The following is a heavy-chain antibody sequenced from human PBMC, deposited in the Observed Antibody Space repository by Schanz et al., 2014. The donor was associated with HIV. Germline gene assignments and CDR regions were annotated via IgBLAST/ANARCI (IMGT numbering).Heavy chain of an antibody. CDR3: ARGPKWEGLMDV. D-gene: IGHD1-26*01. J-gene: IGHJ6*02. V-gene: IGHV1-2*02. Sequence: QVQLVQSGAEVKKPGASVKVSCKASGDTFTDYYMHWVRQAPGQGLEWMGWINPKSGATKYAQRFQGRVTMTTDTSISTVYLEVDSLKSEDTAVYYCARGPKWEGLMDVWGQGTTVIVSS. CDR1: GDTFTDYY. CDR2: INPKSGAT.